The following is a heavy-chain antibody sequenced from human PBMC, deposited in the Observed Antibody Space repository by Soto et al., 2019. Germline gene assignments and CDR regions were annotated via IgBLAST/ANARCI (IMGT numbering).Heavy chain of an antibody. J-gene: IGHJ6*03. V-gene: IGHV4-34*01. Sequence: QVQLQPWGAGLLKPSETLSLTCAVYGGSFSGYYWSWIRQPTGKGLEWIGEINHSGSTNYNPSLKSRVTISVDTSKNQFSLKLSSVTAADTAVYYCARVGSGQQLVDYYYYYMDVWGKGTTVTVSS. CDR1: GGSFSGYY. CDR3: ARVGSGQQLVDYYYYYMDV. D-gene: IGHD6-13*01. CDR2: INHSGST.